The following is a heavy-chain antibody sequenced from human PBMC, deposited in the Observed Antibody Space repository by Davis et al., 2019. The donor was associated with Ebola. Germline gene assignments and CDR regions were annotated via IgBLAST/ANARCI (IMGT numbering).Heavy chain of an antibody. CDR3: ARVWNYVCFDY. V-gene: IGHV4-34*01. J-gene: IGHJ4*02. Sequence: MPSETLSLTCAVYGGSFSGYYWSWIRQPPGKGLEWIGEINHSGSTNYNPSLKSRVTISVDTSKNQFSLKLSSVTAADTAVYYCARVWNYVCFDYWGQGTLVIVSS. CDR2: INHSGST. CDR1: GGSFSGYY. D-gene: IGHD1-7*01.